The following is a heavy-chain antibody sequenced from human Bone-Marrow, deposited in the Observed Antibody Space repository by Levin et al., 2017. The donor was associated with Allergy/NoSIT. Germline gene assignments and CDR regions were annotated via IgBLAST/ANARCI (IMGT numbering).Heavy chain of an antibody. CDR3: ARYSYGYGRRY. V-gene: IGHV4-34*01. CDR1: GGSFSGYY. J-gene: IGHJ4*02. D-gene: IGHD5-18*01. Sequence: SETLSLTCAVYGGSFSGYYWSWIRQPPGKGLEWIGEINHSGSTNYNPSLKSRVTISVDTSKNQFSLKLSSVTAADTAVYYCARYSYGYGRRYWGQGTLVTVSS. CDR2: INHSGST.